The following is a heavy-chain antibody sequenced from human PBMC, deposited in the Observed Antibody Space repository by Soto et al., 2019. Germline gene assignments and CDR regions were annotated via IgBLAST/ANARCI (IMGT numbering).Heavy chain of an antibody. CDR3: ARVRSGSVVILDY. CDR2: MNPRSANT. V-gene: IGHV1-8*01. D-gene: IGHD1-26*01. J-gene: IGHJ4*02. Sequence: ASVKVSCKASGYTFTSYDITWVLQATGQGLEWMGWMNPRSANTGYAQKFQGRVTMTRNTSISTAYMELSSLRSEDTAVYYCARVRSGSVVILDYWGQGTLVTVSS. CDR1: GYTFTSYD.